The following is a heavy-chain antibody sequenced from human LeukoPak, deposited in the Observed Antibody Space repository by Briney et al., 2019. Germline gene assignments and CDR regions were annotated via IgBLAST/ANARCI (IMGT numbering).Heavy chain of an antibody. CDR3: ARDPGYHFYYYMDV. V-gene: IGHV3-9*01. CDR2: ITWNSGAT. Sequence: PGGSLRLSCAASGFTFDDYAMHWVRQTPGKGLEWVSGITWNSGATVYADSVKGRFAISRDNAKNSLSLQMNSLRLEDTALYFCARDPGYHFYYYMDVWGKGTTVTVSS. J-gene: IGHJ6*03. CDR1: GFTFDDYA.